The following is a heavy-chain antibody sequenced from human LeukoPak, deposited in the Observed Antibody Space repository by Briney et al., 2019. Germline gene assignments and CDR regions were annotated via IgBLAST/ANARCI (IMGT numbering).Heavy chain of an antibody. D-gene: IGHD2-2*01. CDR2: IYYSGST. Sequence: ASETLSLTCTVSGGSISSYYWSWIRQPPGKGLEWIGYIYYSGSTNYNPSLKSRVTISVDTSKNQFSLKLSSVTAADTAVYYCARGPSAAAAPFDYWGQGTLVTVSS. J-gene: IGHJ4*02. V-gene: IGHV4-59*01. CDR3: ARGPSAAAAPFDY. CDR1: GGSISSYY.